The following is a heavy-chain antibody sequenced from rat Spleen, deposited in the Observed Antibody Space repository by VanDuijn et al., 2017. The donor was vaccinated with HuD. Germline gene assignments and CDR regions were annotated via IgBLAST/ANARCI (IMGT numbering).Heavy chain of an antibody. D-gene: IGHD1-6*01. J-gene: IGHJ3*01. CDR2: ISYDGSST. CDR1: GFTFSDHY. CDR3: ARHGYTTDYLNWFAY. V-gene: IGHV5-29*01. Sequence: EVHLVESDGGLVQPGRSLKLSCVASGFTFSDHYMAWVRQAPTKGLEWVATISYDGSSTYYRDSVKGRFTISRDNAKSTLFLRMDSLRSEDTAPYYCARHGYTTDYLNWFAYWGQGTLVTVSS.